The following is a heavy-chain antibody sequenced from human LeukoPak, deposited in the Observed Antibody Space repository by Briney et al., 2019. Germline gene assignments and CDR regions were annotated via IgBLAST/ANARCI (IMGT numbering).Heavy chain of an antibody. CDR1: GFTFSSYA. CDR3: AKGGGIPLDEYFQH. Sequence: GGSLRLSCAASGFTFSSYAMSWVRQAPGKGLEWVSAISGSGGSTYYADSVKGRFTLSRDNSKNTLYLQMNSLRAEDTAVYYCAKGGGIPLDEYFQHWGQGTLVTVSS. V-gene: IGHV3-23*01. CDR2: ISGSGGST. D-gene: IGHD2-21*01. J-gene: IGHJ1*01.